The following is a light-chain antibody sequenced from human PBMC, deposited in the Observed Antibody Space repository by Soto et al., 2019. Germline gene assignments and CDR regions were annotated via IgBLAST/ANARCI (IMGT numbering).Light chain of an antibody. CDR3: SAYTARSTLV. CDR2: EVT. J-gene: IGLJ3*02. Sequence: QSALTQPASVSGSPGQSITISCAGTRDDIGAYDYVSWYQQHPGNAPKLLVYEVTNRPSGVSDRFSGSKSGNTASLTISGLQAEDEADYYCSAYTARSTLVFSGGTQLTVL. V-gene: IGLV2-14*01. CDR1: RDDIGAYDY.